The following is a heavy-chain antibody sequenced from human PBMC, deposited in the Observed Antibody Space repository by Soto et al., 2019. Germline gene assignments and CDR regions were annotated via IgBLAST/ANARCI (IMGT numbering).Heavy chain of an antibody. CDR3: ASTYCSGGSCYLTEYFQH. D-gene: IGHD2-15*01. CDR2: IAYDASKK. J-gene: IGHJ1*01. CDR1: GFSFSYYA. V-gene: IGHV3-30*03. Sequence: QVQLVESGGGVVQPGRSLRLSCAASGFSFSYYAMHWVRQAPGKGLEWVAVIAYDASKKYYADSVKGRFTISRDNSKNTLYLQMNSLRDEDTAVYYCASTYCSGGSCYLTEYFQHWGQGTLVTVSP.